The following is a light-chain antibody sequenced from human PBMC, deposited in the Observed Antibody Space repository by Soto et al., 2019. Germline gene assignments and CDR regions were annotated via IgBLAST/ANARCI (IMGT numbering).Light chain of an antibody. CDR3: QQYDDYPLT. Sequence: DIQMTQSPSTLSASVGDRVTITCRASQSIKNWLAWYQQKPGTAPKFLIYDASTLESGVPSRFRGSGSGTEFTLTISSLQADDFATYFCQQYDDYPLTFGGGTKVDIK. CDR2: DAS. J-gene: IGKJ4*01. CDR1: QSIKNW. V-gene: IGKV1-5*01.